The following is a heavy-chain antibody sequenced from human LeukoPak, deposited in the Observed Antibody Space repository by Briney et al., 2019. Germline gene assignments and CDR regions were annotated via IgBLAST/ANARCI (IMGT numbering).Heavy chain of an antibody. J-gene: IGHJ5*02. V-gene: IGHV1-69*13. CDR3: ARTYDILPSWFDP. D-gene: IGHD3-9*01. CDR1: GGTFSSYA. CDR2: IIPIFGTA. Sequence: WASVKVSCKASGGTFSSYAISWVRQAPGQGLEWMGGIIPIFGTANYAQKFQGRVTITADESTSTAYMELSSLRSEDTAVYYWARTYDILPSWFDPWGQGTLVTVSS.